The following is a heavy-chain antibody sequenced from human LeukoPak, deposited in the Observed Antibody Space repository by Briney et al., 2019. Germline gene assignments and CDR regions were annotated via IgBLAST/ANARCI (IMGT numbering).Heavy chain of an antibody. CDR1: GGTFSSYA. D-gene: IGHD3-22*01. V-gene: IGHV1-69*04. CDR3: GNQYYYYSSGYYYFDY. CDR2: IIPILGIA. Sequence: SVKVSCKASGGTFSSYAISWVRQAPGQGLEWMGRIIPILGIANYAQKFQGRVTITADKSTSTAYMELSSLRSEDTAVYYCGNQYYYYSSGYYYFDYWGQGTLVTVSS. J-gene: IGHJ4*02.